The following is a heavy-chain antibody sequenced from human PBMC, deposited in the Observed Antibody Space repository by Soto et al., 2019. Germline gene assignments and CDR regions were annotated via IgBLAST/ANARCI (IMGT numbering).Heavy chain of an antibody. J-gene: IGHJ4*02. CDR3: ARCHSDSSGPGYLDS. CDR1: GGTFSSDA. D-gene: IGHD3-22*01. V-gene: IGHV1-69*06. Sequence: QVRLVQSEAEVKKAGSSVKVSCKASGGTFSSDAVTWVRQAPGQGLEWMGGVIPLFPKANYAQKFQGRATITVDKSTSTVYMELNSLKSEDTSMYYCARCHSDSSGPGYLDSWGQGTLVTV. CDR2: VIPLFPKA.